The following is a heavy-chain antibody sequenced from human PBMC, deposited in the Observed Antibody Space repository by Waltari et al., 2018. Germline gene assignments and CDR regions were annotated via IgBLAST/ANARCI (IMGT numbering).Heavy chain of an antibody. V-gene: IGHV3-74*02. D-gene: IGHD6-19*01. CDR1: GFTFSSYE. Sequence: EVQLVESGGGLVQPGGSLSLSCAASGFTFSSYEMNWVRQAPGKGLVWVSRINSDGSSTSYADSVKCRFTISRDNAKNTLYLQMNSLRAEDTAVYYCARGRGWRDYYYYGMDVWGQGTTVTVSS. CDR3: ARGRGWRDYYYYGMDV. CDR2: INSDGSST. J-gene: IGHJ6*02.